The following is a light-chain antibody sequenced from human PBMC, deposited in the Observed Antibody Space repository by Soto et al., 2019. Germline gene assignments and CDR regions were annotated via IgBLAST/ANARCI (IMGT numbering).Light chain of an antibody. CDR1: QSVANNH. Sequence: EVVLTQSPGTLSLSAGERATLSCRASQSVANNHLAWYQQRPGQAPRLLIYAASTRAAGIPDRFSGSGSGTDFTLTISRLEPEDFGAFFCHHYGRSPIFTFGPGTTVDMK. V-gene: IGKV3-20*01. J-gene: IGKJ3*01. CDR2: AAS. CDR3: HHYGRSPIFT.